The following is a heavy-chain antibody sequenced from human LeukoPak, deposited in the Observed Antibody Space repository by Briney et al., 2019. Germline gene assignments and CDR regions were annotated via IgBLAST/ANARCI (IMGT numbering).Heavy chain of an antibody. J-gene: IGHJ4*02. CDR3: ATDGLGGYYYDRSGYPAFDY. D-gene: IGHD3-22*01. CDR2: FDPEDGET. Sequence: ASVKVSCKVSGYTLTELSMHWVRQAPGKGLEWMGGFDPEDGETIYAQKFQGRVTMTEDTSTDTAYMELSSLRSEDTAVYYCATDGLGGYYYDRSGYPAFDYWGQGTLVTVSS. V-gene: IGHV1-24*01. CDR1: GYTLTELS.